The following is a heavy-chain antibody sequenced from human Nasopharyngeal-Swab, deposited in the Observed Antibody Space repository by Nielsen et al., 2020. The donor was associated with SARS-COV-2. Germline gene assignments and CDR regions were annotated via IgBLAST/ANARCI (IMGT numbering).Heavy chain of an antibody. D-gene: IGHD3-10*01. CDR2: IRSKANSYAT. Sequence: GESLKISCAASGFTLSGSAMHWVRQASGKGLEWVGRIRSKANSYATAYAASVKGRFTISRGDSKNTAYLQMNSLKTEDTAVYYCTGTMVQGVWGQGTLVTVSS. J-gene: IGHJ4*02. CDR1: GFTLSGSA. V-gene: IGHV3-73*01. CDR3: TGTMVQGV.